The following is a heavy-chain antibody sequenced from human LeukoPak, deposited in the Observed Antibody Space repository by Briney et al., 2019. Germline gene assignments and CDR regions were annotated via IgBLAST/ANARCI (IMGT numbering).Heavy chain of an antibody. V-gene: IGHV4-59*01. CDR3: ARDPDWGYFDY. CDR2: IYYSGST. CDR1: GGSISSYY. J-gene: IGHJ4*02. Sequence: SETLSLTCTVSGGSISSYYWSWIRQPPGKGLEWIGYIYYSGSTNYNPSLKSRVTISVDTSKNQFSLKLSSVTAADTAVCYCARDPDWGYFDYWGQGTLVTVSS. D-gene: IGHD7-27*01.